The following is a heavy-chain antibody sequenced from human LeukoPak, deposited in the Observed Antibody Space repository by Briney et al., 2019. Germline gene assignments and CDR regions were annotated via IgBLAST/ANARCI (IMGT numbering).Heavy chain of an antibody. D-gene: IGHD4-11*01. V-gene: IGHV4-30-2*01. CDR3: ARATDYSNWGFDY. J-gene: IGHJ4*02. Sequence: PSETLSLTCTVSGGSISSGGYYWSWIRQPPGKGLEWIGYIYHSGSTYYNPSLKSRVTISVDRSKNQFSLKLSSVTAADTAAYYCARATDYSNWGFDYWGQGTLVTVSS. CDR2: IYHSGST. CDR1: GGSISSGGYY.